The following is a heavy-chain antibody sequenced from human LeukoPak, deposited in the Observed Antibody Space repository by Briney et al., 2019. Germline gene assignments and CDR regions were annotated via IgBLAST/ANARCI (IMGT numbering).Heavy chain of an antibody. CDR3: AIRGTPYDNDEYR. CDR2: ISPDGSFR. V-gene: IGHV3-74*01. D-gene: IGHD1-26*01. J-gene: IGHJ5*02. CDR1: AITLSNYW. Sequence: GGSLRLSCTASAITLSNYWMHWVRQVPGKGPVWVSIISPDGSFRSYADSVRGRFTISRDSAKNTLYLQMNSLRAEDTAMYYCAIRGTPYDNDEYRWGQGALVTVSS.